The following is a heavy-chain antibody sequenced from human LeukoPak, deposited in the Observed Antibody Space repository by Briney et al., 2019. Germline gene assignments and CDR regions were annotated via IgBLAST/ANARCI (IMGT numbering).Heavy chain of an antibody. D-gene: IGHD3-10*02. CDR2: ISGSGSRT. Sequence: GGSLRLSCAASGFTFEDYAMNWVRQAPGKGLEWVSGISGSGSRTYYADSVKGRFTISRDNSNHMLYLQMNSLRAEDTAVYYCAELGITMIGGVWGKGTTVTISS. V-gene: IGHV3-23*01. CDR3: AELGITMIGGV. J-gene: IGHJ6*04. CDR1: GFTFEDYA.